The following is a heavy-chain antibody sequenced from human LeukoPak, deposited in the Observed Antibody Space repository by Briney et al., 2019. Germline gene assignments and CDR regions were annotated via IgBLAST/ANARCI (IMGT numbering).Heavy chain of an antibody. Sequence: SETLSLTCTVSGDSISGYYWSWIRQSPGKGLEWIGNVHYSLPSNFSPSLKSRVTISMDTSRSQFSLKLGTVTAADTAVYYCACYNFVGRTFDCWGQGTLVTVSS. CDR2: VHYSLPS. CDR1: GDSISGYY. J-gene: IGHJ4*02. CDR3: ACYNFVGRTFDC. D-gene: IGHD5-24*01. V-gene: IGHV4-59*01.